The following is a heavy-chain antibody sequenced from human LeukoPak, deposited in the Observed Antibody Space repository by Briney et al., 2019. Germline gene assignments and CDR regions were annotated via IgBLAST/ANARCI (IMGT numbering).Heavy chain of an antibody. CDR1: GFTFSSYS. CDR3: ATLPGYSSGWSPFDY. J-gene: IGHJ4*02. CDR2: ISSSSSYI. V-gene: IGHV3-21*01. Sequence: PGGSLRLSCAASGFTFSSYSMNWVRQAPGKGLEWVSSISSSSSYIYYADSVKGRFTISRDNAKNSLYLQMNSLRAEDTAVYYCATLPGYSSGWSPFDYWGQGTLVTVSS. D-gene: IGHD6-19*01.